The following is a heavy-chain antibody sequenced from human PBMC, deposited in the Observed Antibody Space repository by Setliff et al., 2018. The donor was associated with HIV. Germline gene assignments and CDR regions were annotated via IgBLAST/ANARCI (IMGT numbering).Heavy chain of an antibody. Sequence: TSETLSLTCTVPGGSINRSNYYWGWIRQPPGKGLEWIGSIYYSGSTYYNPSLKSRVTISVDTSKNQFSLKLSSVTAADTAVYYCARGHLGSYFPNYYYYGMDVWGQGTTVTVSS. D-gene: IGHD1-26*01. J-gene: IGHJ6*02. CDR2: IYYSGST. V-gene: IGHV4-39*07. CDR1: GGSINRSNYY. CDR3: ARGHLGSYFPNYYYYGMDV.